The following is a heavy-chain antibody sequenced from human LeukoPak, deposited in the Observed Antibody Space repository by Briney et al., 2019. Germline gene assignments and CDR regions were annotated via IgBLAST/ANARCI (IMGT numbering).Heavy chain of an antibody. CDR3: ARDSFYDSSGYYTLDY. J-gene: IGHJ4*02. V-gene: IGHV3-21*04. Sequence: GGSLRLSCAASGFTFSTYTMNWVRQAPGKGLEWVSSISSSSSNIYYADSVKGRFTISRVNAKNSLYLQMNSLRAEDTAVYYCARDSFYDSSGYYTLDYWGQGTLVTVSS. CDR2: ISSSSSNI. CDR1: GFTFSTYT. D-gene: IGHD3-22*01.